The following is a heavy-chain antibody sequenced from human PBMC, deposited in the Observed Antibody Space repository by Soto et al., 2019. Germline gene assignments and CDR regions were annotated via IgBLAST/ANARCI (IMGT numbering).Heavy chain of an antibody. D-gene: IGHD3-9*01. Sequence: QVQLVQSGAEVKKPGASVKVSCKASGYTFTSYGISWVRQAPGQGLEWMGWISAYNGNTNYAQKLQCRVTMTTDTSTSTAYMELSSLKTDDTAVYYCATEPYYDILPGYYSTGDYWGQGTLVTVSS. J-gene: IGHJ4*02. CDR3: ATEPYYDILPGYYSTGDY. CDR1: GYTFTSYG. V-gene: IGHV1-18*01. CDR2: ISAYNGNT.